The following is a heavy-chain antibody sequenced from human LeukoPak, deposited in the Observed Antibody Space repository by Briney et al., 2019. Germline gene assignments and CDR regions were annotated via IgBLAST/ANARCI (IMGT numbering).Heavy chain of an antibody. CDR3: ARASSRGLGQDFDY. Sequence: PGGSLRLSCAASGFTFSSYWMHWVRQAPGKGLVWVSRINSDGSSTSYADSVKGRFTISRDNAKNSLYLQMNSLRAEDTAVYYCARASSRGLGQDFDYWGQGTLVTVSS. CDR1: GFTFSSYW. CDR2: INSDGSST. J-gene: IGHJ4*02. D-gene: IGHD3-10*01. V-gene: IGHV3-74*01.